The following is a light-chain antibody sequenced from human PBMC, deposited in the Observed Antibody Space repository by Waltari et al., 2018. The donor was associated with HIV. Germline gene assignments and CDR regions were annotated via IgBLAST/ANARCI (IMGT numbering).Light chain of an antibody. CDR2: ASS. CDR1: QNVSTY. J-gene: IGKJ2*01. V-gene: IGKV1-39*01. Sequence: DIQMTQSPASLSASVRDGVTITCRASQNVSTYLNWYQQKPGKPPKLVIYASSGLQSGVPSSFRGSGSGTDFTLTISSLQSEDFATYYCQQTHTTPHTFGQGTKLQIK. CDR3: QQTHTTPHT.